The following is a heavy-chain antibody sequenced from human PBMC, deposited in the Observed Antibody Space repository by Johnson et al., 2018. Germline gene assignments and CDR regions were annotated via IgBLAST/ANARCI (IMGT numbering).Heavy chain of an antibody. J-gene: IGHJ3*02. D-gene: IGHD1-1*01. Sequence: EVQLVESGGGLVQRGGSLRLSCEASGFTFSSHWMHWVRQGPGKGLVWVSRIKYDGSGTRYADSVKGRFTIARDNAQNTLYLQMNSMRAEDTAEYYCEREWYTGFDIWGQGTMVTVSS. V-gene: IGHV3-74*01. CDR1: GFTFSSHW. CDR3: EREWYTGFDI. CDR2: IKYDGSGT.